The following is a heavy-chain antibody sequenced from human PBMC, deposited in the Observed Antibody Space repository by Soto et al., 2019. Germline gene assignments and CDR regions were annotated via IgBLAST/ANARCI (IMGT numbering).Heavy chain of an antibody. CDR3: ANNDEGTLDY. D-gene: IGHD2-8*01. CDR2: IYYSGST. Sequence: SETLSLTCTVSGGSISSYYWSWIRQPPGKGLEWIGYIYYSGSTYYNPSLKSRVTISVDTSKNQFSLKLSSVTAADTAVYYCANNDEGTLDYWGQGTLVTVSS. J-gene: IGHJ4*02. CDR1: GGSISSYY. V-gene: IGHV4-59*12.